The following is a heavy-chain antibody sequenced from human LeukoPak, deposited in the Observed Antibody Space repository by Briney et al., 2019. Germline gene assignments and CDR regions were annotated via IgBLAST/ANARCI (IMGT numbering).Heavy chain of an antibody. J-gene: IGHJ4*02. Sequence: GGSLRLSCAASGFTFSNYNMNWVRQAPGKGLEWVSSIFNGGTYTHYADSVKGRFTTSRDNAKNSLNLQMTRLRAEDTAVYYCARDTRVYSDFWSGYSNWGQGTLVTVSS. D-gene: IGHD3-3*01. V-gene: IGHV3-21*01. CDR2: IFNGGTYT. CDR3: ARDTRVYSDFWSGYSN. CDR1: GFTFSNYN.